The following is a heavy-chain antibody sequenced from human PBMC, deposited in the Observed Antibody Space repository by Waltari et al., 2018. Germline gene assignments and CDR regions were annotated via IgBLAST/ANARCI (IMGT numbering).Heavy chain of an antibody. D-gene: IGHD1-7*01. CDR2: IYYIGRT. J-gene: IGHJ5*02. Sequence: QVQLQESGPGLVKPSETLSLTCTVSGGSISSYYWSWIRQPPGKGLEWIGYIYYIGRTNYNPSPKSRVTISVDTSKNQFSLKLSSVTAADTAVYYCASSITGTTFIWFDPWGQGTLVTVSS. CDR1: GGSISSYY. V-gene: IGHV4-59*01. CDR3: ASSITGTTFIWFDP.